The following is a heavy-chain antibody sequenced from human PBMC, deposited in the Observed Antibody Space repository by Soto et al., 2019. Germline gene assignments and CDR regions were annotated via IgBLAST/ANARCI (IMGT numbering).Heavy chain of an antibody. V-gene: IGHV5-51*01. CDR2: IYPGDSDT. CDR1: GYSFTSYW. D-gene: IGHD6-19*01. CDR3: ARHTGEGRKQWLVLGGFDY. Sequence: GESLKISCKGSGYSFTSYWIGWVRQMPGKGLEWMGIIYPGDSDTRYSPSFQGQVTISADKSISTAYLQWSSLKASDTAMYYCARHTGEGRKQWLVLGGFDYWGQGTLVTVSS. J-gene: IGHJ4*02.